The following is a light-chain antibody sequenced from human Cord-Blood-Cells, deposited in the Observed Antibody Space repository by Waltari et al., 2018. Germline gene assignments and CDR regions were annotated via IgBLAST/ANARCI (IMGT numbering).Light chain of an antibody. CDR3: QQSYSTPPT. Sequence: DIQMTQSPSSLSASVGDRVTITCRASQSISSYINWYQQKPGKDPKLLIYAASSLQSGVPSRFSGSGSGTDFTLTISSLQPEDFATYYCQQSYSTPPTFGQGTKVEIK. CDR1: QSISSY. CDR2: AAS. V-gene: IGKV1-39*01. J-gene: IGKJ1*01.